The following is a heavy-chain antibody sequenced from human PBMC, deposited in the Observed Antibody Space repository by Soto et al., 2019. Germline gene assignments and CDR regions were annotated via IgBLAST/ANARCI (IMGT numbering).Heavy chain of an antibody. CDR3: ARDSLPYGAPFDY. CDR2: ISYDGSNK. J-gene: IGHJ4*02. Sequence: PGGSLRLSCAASGFTFSSYAMHWVRQAPGKGLEWVAVISYDGSNKYYADSVKGRFTISRDNSKNTLYLQMNSLRAEDTAVYYCARDSLPYGAPFDYWGQGTLVTVSS. CDR1: GFTFSSYA. D-gene: IGHD4-17*01. V-gene: IGHV3-30-3*01.